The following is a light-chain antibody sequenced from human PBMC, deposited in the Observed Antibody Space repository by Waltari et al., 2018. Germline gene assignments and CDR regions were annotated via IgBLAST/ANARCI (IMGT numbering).Light chain of an antibody. CDR2: EVS. V-gene: IGLV2-23*02. Sequence: QSALTQPASVSGSPGQSITISCTGTSSDVGSYDLVSWYQQHPGRAPKLVIFEVSKRPSGVSNRFSGSKSGNTASLTISGLQAEDEADYYCCSYGGSRSVFGSGTKATVL. CDR1: SSDVGSYDL. CDR3: CSYGGSRSV. J-gene: IGLJ1*01.